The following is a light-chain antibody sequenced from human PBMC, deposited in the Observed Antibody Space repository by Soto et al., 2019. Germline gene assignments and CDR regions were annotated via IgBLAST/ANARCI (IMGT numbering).Light chain of an antibody. CDR2: GAS. J-gene: IGKJ2*01. V-gene: IGKV3-20*01. CDR3: QHYSSAPYT. Sequence: EVVLTQSPGTLSLSPGERATLSCRASQSVSNFYLAWYQQKPGQAPRLLMYGASNRATGIPDRFSGSGSGTDFPLTISRLEPEDFAVYYCQHYSSAPYTFGQGTKLEIK. CDR1: QSVSNFY.